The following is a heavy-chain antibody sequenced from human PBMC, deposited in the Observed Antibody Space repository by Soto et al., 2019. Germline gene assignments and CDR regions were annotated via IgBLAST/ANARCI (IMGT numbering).Heavy chain of an antibody. CDR3: ARGGHVVVVTAALDY. V-gene: IGHV1-46*01. CDR1: GDTFTDYY. J-gene: IGHJ4*02. Sequence: QVQLMQSGAEVKKPGASVKVSCKASGDTFTDYYIHWVRQAPGQGLEWMGTVNPSGGHTTYAQHCLGRVPMPRDTSTSTLYMELTSLTSDDTAVYYCARGGHVVVVTAALDYWGQGTLVTVSS. D-gene: IGHD2-21*02. CDR2: VNPSGGHT.